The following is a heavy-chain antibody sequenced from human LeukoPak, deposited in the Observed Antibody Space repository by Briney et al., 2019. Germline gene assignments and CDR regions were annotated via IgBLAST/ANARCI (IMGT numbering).Heavy chain of an antibody. Sequence: GGSLRLSCAASGFSFSTYAMNWVRQAPGTGLEWVSAISGSDDSTYYAESVKGRFTISRDNSKNTLLLQMNSLRVEDTAVYYCAKFACTSTSCYNNFWGQGTLVTVSS. CDR1: GFSFSTYA. V-gene: IGHV3-23*01. J-gene: IGHJ1*01. CDR3: AKFACTSTSCYNNF. D-gene: IGHD2-2*02. CDR2: ISGSDDST.